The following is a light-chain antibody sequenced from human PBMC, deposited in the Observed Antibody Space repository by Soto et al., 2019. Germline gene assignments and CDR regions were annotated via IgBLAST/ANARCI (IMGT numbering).Light chain of an antibody. CDR1: SSDVGAYNL. CDR2: EVI. Sequence: QSALTQPASVSGSPGQSITISCTGTSSDVGAYNLVSWYQQHPGTAPRLLIYEVIRRPSGISSRFSGSKSGNAASLTISGLRAEDEADYHCCSYAGNRTFLFGGGTQLTVL. J-gene: IGLJ3*02. CDR3: CSYAGNRTFL. V-gene: IGLV2-23*02.